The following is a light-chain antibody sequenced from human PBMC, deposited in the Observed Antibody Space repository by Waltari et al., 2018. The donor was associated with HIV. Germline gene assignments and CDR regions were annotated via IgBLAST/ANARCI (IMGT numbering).Light chain of an antibody. J-gene: IGLJ2*01. V-gene: IGLV3-21*04. CDR1: NIGGKS. CDR3: QVWDSNSDHVI. CDR2: LDG. Sequence: SYVLTPPPSVSVAPGKTARITCGGNNIGGKSVHWYQQKAGQVPVRVIYLDGDRPSGIPERFSGSNSGNTANLTISKVEAGDEADYYCQVWDSNSDHVIFGGGTKLTVL.